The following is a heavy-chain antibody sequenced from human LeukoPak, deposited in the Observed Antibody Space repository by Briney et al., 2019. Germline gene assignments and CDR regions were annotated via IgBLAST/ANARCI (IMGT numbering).Heavy chain of an antibody. Sequence: GASAKVSCKASGGTFSSYAISWVRQAPGQGLEWMGGIIPIFGTANYAQKFQGRVTITADESTSTAYMELSSLRSEDTAVYYCARDHPEPRARNWNYRSNWFDPWGQGTLVTVSS. CDR2: IIPIFGTA. CDR1: GGTFSSYA. V-gene: IGHV1-69*13. D-gene: IGHD1-7*01. CDR3: ARDHPEPRARNWNYRSNWFDP. J-gene: IGHJ5*02.